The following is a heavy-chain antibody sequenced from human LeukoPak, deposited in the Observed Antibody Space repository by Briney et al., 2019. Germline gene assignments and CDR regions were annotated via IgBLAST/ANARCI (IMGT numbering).Heavy chain of an antibody. J-gene: IGHJ6*03. V-gene: IGHV4-34*01. D-gene: IGHD2-15*01. CDR3: ARHNSCSGGSCYASFVYYYYYMDV. Sequence: SETLSLTCAVYGGSFSGYYWSWIRQPPGKGLEWIGEINHSGSTNYNPSLKSRVTISVDTSKNQFSLKLSSVTAADTAVYYCARHNSCSGGSCYASFVYYYYYMDVWGKGTTVTISS. CDR1: GGSFSGYY. CDR2: INHSGST.